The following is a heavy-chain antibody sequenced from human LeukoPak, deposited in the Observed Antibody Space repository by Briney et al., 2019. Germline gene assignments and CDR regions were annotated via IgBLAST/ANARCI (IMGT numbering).Heavy chain of an antibody. J-gene: IGHJ6*03. Sequence: PGGSLRLSCAASGFTFSSYSMNWVRQAPGKGLEWVSSISSSSSYIYYADSVKGRFTISRDNAKNSLYLQMNSLRAEDTAVYYCARDQALSYSGSYYYYYMDVWGKGTTVTVSS. D-gene: IGHD1-26*01. CDR3: ARDQALSYSGSYYYYYMDV. CDR1: GFTFSSYS. CDR2: ISSSSSYI. V-gene: IGHV3-21*01.